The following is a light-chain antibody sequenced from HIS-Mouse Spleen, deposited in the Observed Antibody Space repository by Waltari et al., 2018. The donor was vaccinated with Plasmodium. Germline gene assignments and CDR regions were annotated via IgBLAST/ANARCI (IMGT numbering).Light chain of an antibody. V-gene: IGKV1-5*03. CDR3: QQYNSYQ. CDR2: KAS. Sequence: DIKMTQSPSTLSASVGDRVTITCRASQSISSLLVWYHQKPGKAPKLLIYKASSLESGVPSRFSGSGSGTEFTLTISSLQPDDFATYYCQQYNSYQFGQGTKVEIK. CDR1: QSISSL. J-gene: IGKJ1*01.